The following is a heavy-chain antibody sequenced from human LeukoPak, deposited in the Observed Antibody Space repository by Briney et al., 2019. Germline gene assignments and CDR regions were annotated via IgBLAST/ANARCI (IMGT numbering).Heavy chain of an antibody. CDR1: GFTFSSYS. D-gene: IGHD6-6*01. CDR3: ARAAQSRSTKDYYYMDV. J-gene: IGHJ6*03. CDR2: ISRSSSYI. Sequence: PGGSLGLSCAASGFTFSSYSMNWVRQAPGKGLEWVSSISRSSSYIYYADSLKGRFTITRDNAKISLFLQMNSLRAEDTAVYYCARAAQSRSTKDYYYMDVWGKGTTVTVSS. V-gene: IGHV3-21*01.